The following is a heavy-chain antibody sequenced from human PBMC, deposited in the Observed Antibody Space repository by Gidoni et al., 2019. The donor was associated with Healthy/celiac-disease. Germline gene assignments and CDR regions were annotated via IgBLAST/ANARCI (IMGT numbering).Heavy chain of an antibody. CDR2: IYYSGST. Sequence: QVQLQESGPGLVKPSQTLSLTCTVSGGSISRGDYYWSWIRQPPGKGLEWIGYIYYSGSTSYNPTLTSRVTISVDTSKNQFSLKLSSVTAADPAVYYCARAHRGGKLMVRGGFDYWGQGTLVTVSS. CDR1: GGSISRGDYY. D-gene: IGHD3-10*01. J-gene: IGHJ4*02. CDR3: ARAHRGGKLMVRGGFDY. V-gene: IGHV4-30-4*01.